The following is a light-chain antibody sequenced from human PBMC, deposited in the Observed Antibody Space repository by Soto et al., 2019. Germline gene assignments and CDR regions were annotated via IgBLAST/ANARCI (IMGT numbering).Light chain of an antibody. Sequence: DFQMTQSPSTLSASVGDRVTITCRASQSVDSWLAWYQQKPGKAPKLLIYAASSLQSGVPSRFSGSGSGTDFTLTISSLQPEDFATYYCQQSYSTPYTFGQGTKLEIK. CDR1: QSVDSW. CDR3: QQSYSTPYT. V-gene: IGKV1-39*01. CDR2: AAS. J-gene: IGKJ2*01.